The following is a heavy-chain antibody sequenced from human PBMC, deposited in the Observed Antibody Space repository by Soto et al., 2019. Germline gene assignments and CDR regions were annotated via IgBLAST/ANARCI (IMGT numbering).Heavy chain of an antibody. CDR2: IFYRGTT. J-gene: IGHJ6*02. CDR1: GGSVSGYY. D-gene: IGHD3-22*01. Sequence: PSETLSLTCTVSGGSVSGYYWSWIRHSPGKGLGWLGYIFYRGTTKYSPSVKGRVTISVDTSRNQFSLNLSSVTAADTAVYYCTRHAIIPKLQYGMDVWGQGTMVTVSS. V-gene: IGHV4-59*02. CDR3: TRHAIIPKLQYGMDV.